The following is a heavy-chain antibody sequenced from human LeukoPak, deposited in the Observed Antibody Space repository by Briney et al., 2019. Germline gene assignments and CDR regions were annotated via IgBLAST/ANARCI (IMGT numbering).Heavy chain of an antibody. Sequence: TGGSLRLSCAASGFTFSSYDMHWVRQATGKGLEWVSAIGTAGDTYYSGSAKGRFTISRENAKNSLYLQINSLKAGDTAVYYCARAAAGTRAFDIWGQGTMVTVSS. CDR1: GFTFSSYD. CDR3: ARAAAGTRAFDI. J-gene: IGHJ3*02. V-gene: IGHV3-13*01. CDR2: IGTAGDT. D-gene: IGHD6-13*01.